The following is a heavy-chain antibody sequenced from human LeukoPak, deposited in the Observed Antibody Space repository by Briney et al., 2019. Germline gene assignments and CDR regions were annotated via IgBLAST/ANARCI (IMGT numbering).Heavy chain of an antibody. CDR3: ARDLYKGVHGWVKVATSDY. J-gene: IGHJ4*02. CDR1: GYTFTSYY. D-gene: IGHD5-12*01. CDR2: INPSGGST. V-gene: IGHV1-46*01. Sequence: ASVKGSCKASGYTFTSYYMHWVRQAPGQGLEWMGIINPSGGSTSYAQKFQGRVTMTRDTSTSTVYMELSSLRSEDTAVYYCARDLYKGVHGWVKVATSDYWGQGTLVTVS.